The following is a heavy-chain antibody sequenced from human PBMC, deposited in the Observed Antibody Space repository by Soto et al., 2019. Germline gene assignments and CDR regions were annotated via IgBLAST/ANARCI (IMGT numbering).Heavy chain of an antibody. Sequence: PGGSLRLSCAASGFTFSNSGMRWVRQAPGQGLEWVSSIGPSGNTYYSDAAKGRFTISRDISKNTLFLQMDSLRAEDTATYYCAKLLHNSYYNVMDVWGQGTTVIVSS. CDR3: AKLLHNSYYNVMDV. V-gene: IGHV3-23*01. CDR2: IGPSGNT. J-gene: IGHJ6*02. CDR1: GFTFSNSG. D-gene: IGHD4-4*01.